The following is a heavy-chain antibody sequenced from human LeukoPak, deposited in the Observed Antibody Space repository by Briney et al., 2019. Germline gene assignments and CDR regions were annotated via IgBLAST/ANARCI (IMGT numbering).Heavy chain of an antibody. D-gene: IGHD3-10*01. CDR3: ARATSELGDYWFDP. Sequence: ASVKVSCKASGYTFTSYGISWVRQSPGQGLEWMGWISAYNGNTNYAQKLQGRVTMTTDTSTSTAYMELRSLRSDDTAVYYCARATSELGDYWFDPWGQGTLVTVSS. V-gene: IGHV1-18*01. CDR2: ISAYNGNT. J-gene: IGHJ5*02. CDR1: GYTFTSYG.